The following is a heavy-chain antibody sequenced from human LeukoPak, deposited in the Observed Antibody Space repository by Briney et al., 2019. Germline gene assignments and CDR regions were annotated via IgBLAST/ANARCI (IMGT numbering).Heavy chain of an antibody. V-gene: IGHV3-30*18. CDR3: AKVDYWSPENYFDS. J-gene: IGHJ4*02. CDR2: ISYAGSNK. CDR1: GFTFNRYG. Sequence: GRSLRLSCEASGFTFNRYGMHWVRQAPGRGLEWVAVISYAGSNKYYADSVKGRFTISRDNSQNTVFLQMNSLRVEDTAVYYCAKVDYWSPENYFDSWGQGTLVTVSS. D-gene: IGHD1-1*01.